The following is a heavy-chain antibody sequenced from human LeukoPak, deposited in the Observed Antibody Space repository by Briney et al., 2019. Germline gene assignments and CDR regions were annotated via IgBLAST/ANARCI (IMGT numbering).Heavy chain of an antibody. CDR2: IYSDGRT. CDR3: ARSRAGSWSYFGAFDI. CDR1: GFTVSSNY. V-gene: IGHV3-53*01. Sequence: GGSLRLSCAASGFTVSSNYMSWVRQAPGKGLEWVSVIYSDGRTYYTDSVKGRFTISRDNSKNTLYLQMNSLRAEDTAVYYCARSRAGSWSYFGAFDIWGQGTMVTVSS. J-gene: IGHJ3*02. D-gene: IGHD3-10*01.